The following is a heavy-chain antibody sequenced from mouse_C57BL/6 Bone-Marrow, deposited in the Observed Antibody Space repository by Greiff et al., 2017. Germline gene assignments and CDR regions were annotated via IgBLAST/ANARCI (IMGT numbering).Heavy chain of an antibody. D-gene: IGHD1-1*01. CDR2: IYPRSGNT. V-gene: IGHV1-81*01. CDR1: GYTFTSYG. Sequence: QVQLQQSGAELARPGASVKLSCKASGYTFTSYGISWVKQRTGQGLEWIGEIYPRSGNTYYNEKFKGKATLTADKSSSTAYMELRSLTSEDSAVYFCARSGSILSWFAYWGQGTLVTVSA. J-gene: IGHJ3*01. CDR3: ARSGSILSWFAY.